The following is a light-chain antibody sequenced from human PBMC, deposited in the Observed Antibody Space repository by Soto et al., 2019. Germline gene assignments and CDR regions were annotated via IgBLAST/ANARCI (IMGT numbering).Light chain of an antibody. V-gene: IGKV3-11*01. Sequence: EIVLTQSPATLSLSPGESATLSCRASQSVSTYLAWYQQKPGQAPRLLIYDASNRATGIPTRFSGSGSGTDFTLTISSLEPEDFAVYYCQQRNNWPPLTFCGGTKVEIK. CDR1: QSVSTY. CDR2: DAS. J-gene: IGKJ4*01. CDR3: QQRNNWPPLT.